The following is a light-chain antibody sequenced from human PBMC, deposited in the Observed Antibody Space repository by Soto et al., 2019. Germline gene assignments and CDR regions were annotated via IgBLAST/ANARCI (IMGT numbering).Light chain of an antibody. V-gene: IGKV1-27*01. J-gene: IGKJ1*01. CDR2: AAS. CDR3: QNYNGAPWT. Sequence: DIQMTHSPSSLSASVGDRVTITCRAGQGISTYLFWYQQKPGTVPKLPIFAASTLQSGVPSRFSGSGSGTDFTLTISSLQPEDVATYYCQNYNGAPWTFGQGTKVEIK. CDR1: QGISTY.